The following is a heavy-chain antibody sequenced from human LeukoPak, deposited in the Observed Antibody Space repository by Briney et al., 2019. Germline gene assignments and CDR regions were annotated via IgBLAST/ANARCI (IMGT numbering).Heavy chain of an antibody. CDR1: GYSFTDYY. CDR3: ARETPPHCSSTSCYASDYYYYYMDV. CDR2: MNPNSGNT. Sequence: ASVKVSCKTSGYSFTDYYMHWVRQAPGQGLEWMGWMNPNSGNTGYAQKFQGRVTMTRNTSISTAYMELSSLRSEDTAVYYCARETPPHCSSTSCYASDYYYYYMDVWGKGTTVTVSS. J-gene: IGHJ6*03. V-gene: IGHV1-8*02. D-gene: IGHD2-2*01.